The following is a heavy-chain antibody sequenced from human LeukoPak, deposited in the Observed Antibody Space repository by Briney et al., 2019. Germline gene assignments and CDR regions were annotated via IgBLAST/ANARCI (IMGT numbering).Heavy chain of an antibody. Sequence: GGSLRLSCAASGFTFSTYAMHWVRQAPGKGLEWMALISNDGFKKYYPDSVEGRFTISRDNSKNTLYLQMNSLRAEDTAVYYCAKDSSWYPYYYYGMDVWGQGTSVTVSS. J-gene: IGHJ6*02. CDR3: AKDSSWYPYYYYGMDV. V-gene: IGHV3-30*18. D-gene: IGHD6-13*01. CDR1: GFTFSTYA. CDR2: ISNDGFKK.